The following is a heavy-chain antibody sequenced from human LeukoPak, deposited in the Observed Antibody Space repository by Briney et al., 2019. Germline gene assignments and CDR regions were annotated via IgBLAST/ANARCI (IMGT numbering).Heavy chain of an antibody. CDR1: GFTFSDYY. CDR2: ISSSGSTI. CDR3: AREIVATNPHLYYYYYYYMDV. V-gene: IGHV3-11*04. Sequence: GGSLRLSCAASGFTFSDYYMSWIRQAPGKGLEWVSYISSSGSTIYYADSVKGRFTISRDNAKNSLYLQMNSLRAEDTAVYYCAREIVATNPHLYYYYYYYMDVWGKGTTVTVSS. J-gene: IGHJ6*03. D-gene: IGHD5-12*01.